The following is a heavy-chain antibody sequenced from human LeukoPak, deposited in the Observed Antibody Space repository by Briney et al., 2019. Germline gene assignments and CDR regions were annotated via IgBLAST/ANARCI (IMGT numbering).Heavy chain of an antibody. CDR1: GYTFTSYG. CDR2: ISAYNGNT. Sequence: GASVKVSCKASGYTFTSYGISWVRQAPGQGLEWMGWISAYNGNTNYAQKLQGRVTMTTDTSTSTAYMELRSLRSDDTAVYYCARDPADGVVVPAAIPFDYWGQGTLVTVSS. V-gene: IGHV1-18*01. CDR3: ARDPADGVVVPAAIPFDY. D-gene: IGHD2-2*01. J-gene: IGHJ4*02.